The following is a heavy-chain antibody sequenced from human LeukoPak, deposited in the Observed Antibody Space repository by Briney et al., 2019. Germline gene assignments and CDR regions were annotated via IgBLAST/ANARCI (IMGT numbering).Heavy chain of an antibody. CDR1: GFTFSSYA. CDR2: ISGSGGST. CDR3: AKPPSSSWYDGHFDY. V-gene: IGHV3-23*01. D-gene: IGHD6-13*01. J-gene: IGHJ4*02. Sequence: PGGSLRLSCAASGFTFSSYAMSWVRQAPGKGLEWVSAISGSGGSTYYADSVKGRFTISRDNSKNTLYLQMNSLRAEDTAVYYCAKPPSSSWYDGHFDYWGQGTLVTVPS.